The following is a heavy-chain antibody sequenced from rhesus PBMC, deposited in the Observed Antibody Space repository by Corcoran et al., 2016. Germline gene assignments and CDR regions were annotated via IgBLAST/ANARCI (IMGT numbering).Heavy chain of an antibody. D-gene: IGHD3-3*01. J-gene: IGHJ5-1*01. CDR1: GGSISGSS. CDR2: IDGNSANT. V-gene: IGHV4-73*01. CDR3: ARRFGDRFDV. Sequence: QVKLQQWGEGLVKPSEPLSLTCAGSGGSISGSSWIWIRQPPGKGLDWIGNIDGNSANTNYNPSLKNRVTVSKDTSKNQFSLKLTSVTAADTAVYYCARRFGDRFDVWGPGVLVTVSS.